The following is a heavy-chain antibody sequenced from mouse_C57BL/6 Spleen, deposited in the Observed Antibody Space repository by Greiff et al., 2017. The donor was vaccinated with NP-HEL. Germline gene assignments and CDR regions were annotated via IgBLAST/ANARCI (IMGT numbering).Heavy chain of an antibody. J-gene: IGHJ3*01. Sequence: QVQLQQSGAELVRPGSSVKLSCKASGYTFTSYWMHWVKQRPIQGLEWIGNIDPSDSETHYNQKFKDKATLTVDKSSSTAYMQLSSLTSEDSAVYYCAKEDYYGSRRFAYWGQGTLVTVSA. D-gene: IGHD1-1*01. CDR2: IDPSDSET. CDR3: AKEDYYGSRRFAY. V-gene: IGHV1-52*01. CDR1: GYTFTSYW.